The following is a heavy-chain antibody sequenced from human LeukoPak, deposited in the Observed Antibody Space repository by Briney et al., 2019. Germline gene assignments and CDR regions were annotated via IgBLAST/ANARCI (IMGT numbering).Heavy chain of an antibody. CDR1: GGSISSNNW. Sequence: SGTLSLTCAVSGGSISSNNWWSWVRQPPGKGLEWIGQIYHSGSTDYNPCLKSRVTISVDKSKNQFSLNLSSVTAADTAVYYCARHARCSGGSCYGFDPWGQGTLVTVSS. CDR2: IYHSGST. J-gene: IGHJ5*02. V-gene: IGHV4-4*02. D-gene: IGHD2-15*01. CDR3: ARHARCSGGSCYGFDP.